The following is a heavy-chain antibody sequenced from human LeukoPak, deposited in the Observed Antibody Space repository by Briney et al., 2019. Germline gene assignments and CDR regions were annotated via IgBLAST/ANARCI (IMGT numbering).Heavy chain of an antibody. J-gene: IGHJ4*02. CDR1: GFTFS. Sequence: GGSLRLSCAASGFTFSWVRQAPGKGLEWVSAISGSGGSTYYADSVKGRFTISRDNSKNTLYLQMNSLRAEDTAVYYCAKDGSEWSGELFPSYYFDYWGQGTLVTVSS. CDR3: AKDGSEWSGELFPSYYFDY. D-gene: IGHD3-10*01. V-gene: IGHV3-23*01. CDR2: ISGSGGST.